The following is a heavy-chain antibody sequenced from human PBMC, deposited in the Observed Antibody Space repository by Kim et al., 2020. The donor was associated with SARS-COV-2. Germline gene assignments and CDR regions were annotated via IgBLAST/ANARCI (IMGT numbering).Heavy chain of an antibody. CDR2: IYLGDSDT. CDR3: ARSAGPYDYYFDY. J-gene: IGHJ4*02. CDR1: GYNFPSYW. V-gene: IGHV5-51*01. D-gene: IGHD3-16*01. Sequence: GESLKMSCKGSGYNFPSYWIGWVRQMPGKGLEWMGIIYLGDSDTRYSPSFQGQVTISADKSTTTAYLQWSSLKASDTAMYYCARSAGPYDYYFDYWGQGTLVTVSS.